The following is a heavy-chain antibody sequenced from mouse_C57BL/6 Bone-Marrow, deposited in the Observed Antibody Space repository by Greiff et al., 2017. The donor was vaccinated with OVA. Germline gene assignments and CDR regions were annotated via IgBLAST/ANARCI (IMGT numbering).Heavy chain of an antibody. CDR1: GYTFPDYY. CDR3: ARDGAYYSNYFDY. Sequence: VQLQESGAELVRPGASVKLSCKASGYTFPDYYINWVKQRPGQGLEWIARIYPGSGNTYYNEKFKGKATLTAEKSSSTAYMQLSSLTSEDSAVYFCARDGAYYSNYFDYWGQGTTLTVSS. J-gene: IGHJ2*01. V-gene: IGHV1-76*01. CDR2: IYPGSGNT. D-gene: IGHD2-5*01.